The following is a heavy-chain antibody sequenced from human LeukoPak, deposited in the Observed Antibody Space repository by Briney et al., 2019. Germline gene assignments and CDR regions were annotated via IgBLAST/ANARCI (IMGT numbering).Heavy chain of an antibody. CDR1: GGPLSGRY. D-gene: IGHD3-9*01. Sequence: SDTLSLPCTVCGGPLSGRYWSWFRRSPGKALEHLRYIHSSGSTNYNPSYKSRVIVSLEMSKNQFSLSLSSVTAADTAVYYCARDPGDTDWYNFDFWGQGILVTVSS. V-gene: IGHV4-59*11. CDR2: IHSSGST. CDR3: ARDPGDTDWYNFDF. J-gene: IGHJ4*02.